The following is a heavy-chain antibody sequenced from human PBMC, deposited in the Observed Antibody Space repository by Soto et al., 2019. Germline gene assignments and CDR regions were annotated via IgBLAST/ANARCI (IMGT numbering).Heavy chain of an antibody. J-gene: IGHJ6*02. D-gene: IGHD6-6*01. V-gene: IGHV5-51*01. CDR2: IYPGDSDT. CDR3: ARPPARQLEEDYYHYGIHA. CDR1: GYSFTSYW. Sequence: GESLKISCKGSGYSFTSYWIGWVRQMPGKGLEWMGIIYPGDSDTRYSPSFQGQVTISADKSISTAYLQWSSLKASDTAMYYGARPPARQLEEDYYHYGIHARGQGTTLTLSS.